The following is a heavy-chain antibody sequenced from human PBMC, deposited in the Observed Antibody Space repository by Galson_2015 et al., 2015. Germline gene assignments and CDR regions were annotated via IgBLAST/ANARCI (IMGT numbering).Heavy chain of an antibody. CDR1: GFTFSDYY. CDR2: ISNSGSTI. Sequence: SLRLSCAASGFTFSDYYMSWIRQAPGKGLEWVSYISNSGSTIYYADSVKGRFTISRDNAKNSLYLQMNSLRAEDTAVYYCARDRDNGYRQPDAFDIWGQGTMVTVSS. J-gene: IGHJ3*02. V-gene: IGHV3-11*01. D-gene: IGHD5-24*01. CDR3: ARDRDNGYRQPDAFDI.